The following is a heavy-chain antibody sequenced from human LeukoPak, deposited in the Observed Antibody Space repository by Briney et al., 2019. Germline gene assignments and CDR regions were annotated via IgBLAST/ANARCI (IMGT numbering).Heavy chain of an antibody. D-gene: IGHD3-9*01. CDR1: GFTFSSYW. V-gene: IGHV3-74*01. CDR2: INSDGSST. CDR3: EREPGPYYDILTGPDY. J-gene: IGHJ4*02. Sequence: PGGSLRLSCAASGFTFSSYWMHWVRQAPGKGLVWDSRINSDGSSTSYADSVKGRFTISRDNAKNTLYLQMNSLRAEDTAVYYCEREPGPYYDILTGPDYWGQGPLVTVPS.